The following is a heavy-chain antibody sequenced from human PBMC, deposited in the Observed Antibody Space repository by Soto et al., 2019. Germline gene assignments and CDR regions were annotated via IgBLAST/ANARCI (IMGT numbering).Heavy chain of an antibody. V-gene: IGHV1-2*02. Sequence: QVQLVQSGAEVKKSGASVKVSCKASGYTLSDYFIQWLRQAPGQGLEWVAWINPKTAATNYAKKFQDRVTLTSDTSISTAYLELTRLRPDDTAVYYCARIKWGLDYYSGMDVWGQGTAVTVSS. CDR2: INPKTAAT. J-gene: IGHJ6*02. D-gene: IGHD1-26*01. CDR1: GYTLSDYF. CDR3: ARIKWGLDYYSGMDV.